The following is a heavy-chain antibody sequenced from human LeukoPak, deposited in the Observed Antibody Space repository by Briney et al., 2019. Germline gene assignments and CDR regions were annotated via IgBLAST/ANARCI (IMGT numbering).Heavy chain of an antibody. CDR2: IKPSGGRT. CDR1: GYTFTTYY. Sequence: ASVKVSCKASGYTFTTYYMHWVRQAPGQGLEWMGAIKPSGGRTSYAQKFQDRVTMTRDMSTSTVYMDLSSLRSEDTAVYYCAREYLVGYSSSWHSGWFDPWGQGTLVTVSS. V-gene: IGHV1-46*01. CDR3: AREYLVGYSSSWHSGWFDP. D-gene: IGHD6-13*01. J-gene: IGHJ5*02.